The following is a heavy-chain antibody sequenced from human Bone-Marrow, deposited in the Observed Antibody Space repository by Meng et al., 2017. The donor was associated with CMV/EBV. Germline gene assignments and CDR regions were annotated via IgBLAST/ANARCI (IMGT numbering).Heavy chain of an antibody. Sequence: SETLSLTCTVSGGSISSYYWSWIRQPPGKGLEWIGYSYYSGSTNYNPSLKSRVTISVDTSKSQFSLKLSSVTAADTAVYYWASSGYSGYDWYFDYWGQGTLVTVSS. CDR1: GGSISSYY. CDR2: SYYSGST. J-gene: IGHJ4*02. CDR3: ASSGYSGYDWYFDY. V-gene: IGHV4-59*01. D-gene: IGHD5-12*01.